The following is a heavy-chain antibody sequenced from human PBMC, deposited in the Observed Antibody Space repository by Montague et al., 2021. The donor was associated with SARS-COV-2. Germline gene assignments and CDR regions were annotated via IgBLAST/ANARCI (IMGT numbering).Heavy chain of an antibody. CDR2: INHSGST. J-gene: IGHJ6*02. CDR1: GGSFSGYY. V-gene: IGHV4-34*01. CDR3: ACGEITTRGLIYYYGMDV. D-gene: IGHD4-11*01. Sequence: SETLSLTCAVYGGSFSGYYWTWIRQSPRKGLEWIGEINHSGSTNYNPSPKSRVTISVGTSKNQFSLKLSSVTAADTAVYYCACGEITTRGLIYYYGMDVWGQGTTVTVSS.